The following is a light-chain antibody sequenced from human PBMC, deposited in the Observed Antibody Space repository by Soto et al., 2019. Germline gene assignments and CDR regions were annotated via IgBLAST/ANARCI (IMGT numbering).Light chain of an antibody. CDR3: QRYSSVPV. Sequence: DIQMTQSPTSLSASVGDRVTITCRASQDIRNFVAWYQQKPGKAPKHLIYAASTLQSGVPSRFSGSGSGTDFTLTINRLQPEYVATYSCQRYSSVPVFGPGTKVEIK. V-gene: IGKV1-27*01. CDR2: AAS. CDR1: QDIRNF. J-gene: IGKJ3*01.